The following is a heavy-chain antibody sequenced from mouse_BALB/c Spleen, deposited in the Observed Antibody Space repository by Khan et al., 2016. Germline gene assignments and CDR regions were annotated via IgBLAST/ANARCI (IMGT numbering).Heavy chain of an antibody. CDR3: ARGDWYFAV. Sequence: EVQLQESGPGLVKPSQSLSLTCTVTGYSITSDYAWSWIRQFPGNKLEWMGYIFYSDSTTYNPSLKSRVSITRATSKNQFFLQLNSVTAEDTATYFCARGDWYFAVWGAGTTVTVSS. CDR1: GYSITSDYA. V-gene: IGHV3-2*02. CDR2: IFYSDST. J-gene: IGHJ1*01.